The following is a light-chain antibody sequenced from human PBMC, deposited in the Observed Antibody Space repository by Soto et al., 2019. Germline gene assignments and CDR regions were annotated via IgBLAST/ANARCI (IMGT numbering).Light chain of an antibody. J-gene: IGKJ4*01. CDR2: GAS. Sequence: EXXMTQSXXTLXXXPGERXTLSCRASQSVGSTYLAWYQQKPGQAPRLLIYGASSRATGIPDRVSGSGSGTEFTLTISSLQSEDFAVYYCQQYYNWPLTFGGGTKVDI. CDR1: QSVGSTY. CDR3: QQYYNWPLT. V-gene: IGKV3D-15*01.